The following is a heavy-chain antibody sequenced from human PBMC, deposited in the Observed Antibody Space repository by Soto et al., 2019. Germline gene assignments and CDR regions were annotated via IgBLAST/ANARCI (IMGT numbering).Heavy chain of an antibody. CDR2: ISYDGSNK. J-gene: IGHJ4*02. V-gene: IGHV3-30-3*01. Sequence: PWGSLRLSCAASGFTFSSYAMHWVRQAPGKGLEWVAVISYDGSNKYYADSVKGRFTISRDNSKNTLYLQMNSLRAEDTAVYYCARDLWSGNRKFDYWGQGTLVTVST. CDR3: ARDLWSGNRKFDY. D-gene: IGHD3-10*01. CDR1: GFTFSSYA.